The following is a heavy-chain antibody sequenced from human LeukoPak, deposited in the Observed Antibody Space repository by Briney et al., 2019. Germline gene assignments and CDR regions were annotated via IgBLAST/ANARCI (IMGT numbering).Heavy chain of an antibody. J-gene: IGHJ4*02. CDR2: IYYRGST. CDR3: ARAPVGNGPDY. D-gene: IGHD7-27*01. V-gene: IGHV4-39*01. CDR1: GGSISSSSYY. Sequence: PSETLSLTCTVSGGSISSSSYYWGWIRQPPGKGLEWIGSIYYRGSTYYNPSLKSRVTISVDTSKNQFSLKLSSVTAADTAVYYCARAPVGNGPDYWGQGTLVTVSS.